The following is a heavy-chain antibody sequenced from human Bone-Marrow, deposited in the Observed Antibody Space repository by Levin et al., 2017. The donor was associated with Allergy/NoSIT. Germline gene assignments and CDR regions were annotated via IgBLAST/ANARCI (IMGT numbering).Heavy chain of an antibody. Sequence: GESLKISCTASGFTFSKQGIHWVRQAPGKGLEWVALISYDGDDKYYADSVKGRFTISRDNSKNTLYLQMNSLRAEDTAVYYCAKDGGYTGYLFGNYFDYWGQGTLVTVSS. CDR2: ISYDGDDK. CDR3: AKDGGYTGYLFGNYFDY. V-gene: IGHV3-30*18. CDR1: GFTFSKQG. J-gene: IGHJ4*02. D-gene: IGHD5-12*01.